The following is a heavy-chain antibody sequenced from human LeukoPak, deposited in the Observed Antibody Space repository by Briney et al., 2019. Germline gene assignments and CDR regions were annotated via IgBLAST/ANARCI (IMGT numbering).Heavy chain of an antibody. J-gene: IGHJ6*03. CDR1: GGSISSGSYY. CDR3: ARDRTPPGPLPYYYYYMDV. CDR2: IYTSGST. D-gene: IGHD4-23*01. Sequence: SEALSLTCTVSGGSISSGSYYWSWIRQPAGKGLEWIGRIYTSGSTNYNPSLKSRVTISVDTSKNQFSLKLSSVTAADTAVYYCARDRTPPGPLPYYYYYMDVWGKGTTVTVSS. V-gene: IGHV4-61*02.